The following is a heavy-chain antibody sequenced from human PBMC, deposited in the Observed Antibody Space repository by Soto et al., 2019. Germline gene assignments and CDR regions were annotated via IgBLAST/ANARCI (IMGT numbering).Heavy chain of an antibody. CDR3: AKQNSVDYSYGMDV. D-gene: IGHD2-15*01. CDR2: INWNSGSI. V-gene: IGHV3-9*01. CDR1: GFTFHDYA. Sequence: GGSLRLSCAASGFTFHDYAMHWVRQAPGKGLEWVSGINWNSGSIGYGDSVKGRFTTSRDNAKNFLYLQMNSLRSEDTALYYCAKQNSVDYSYGMDVWGQGTTVTAP. J-gene: IGHJ6*02.